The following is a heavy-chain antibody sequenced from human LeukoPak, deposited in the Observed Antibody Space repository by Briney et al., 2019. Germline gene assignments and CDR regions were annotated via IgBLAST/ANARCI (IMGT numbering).Heavy chain of an antibody. V-gene: IGHV3-23*01. CDR2: FSGAGDYT. Sequence: GGSLRLSCAASGFTFSSYAMSWVRQAPGKGLGWVSSFSGAGDYTHSADSVKGRFIISRDNSKNTLYLQMNSLRVEDTAVYYCAKHPYNDFWSGYYKGFDYWGQGTLVTVSS. J-gene: IGHJ4*02. CDR3: AKHPYNDFWSGYYKGFDY. CDR1: GFTFSSYA. D-gene: IGHD3-3*01.